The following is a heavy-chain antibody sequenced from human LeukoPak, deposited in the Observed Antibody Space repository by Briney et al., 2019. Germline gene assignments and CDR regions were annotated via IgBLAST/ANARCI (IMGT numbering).Heavy chain of an antibody. D-gene: IGHD2-21*02. J-gene: IGHJ6*03. CDR2: ISVSGAGT. Sequence: GGSLRLSCAASGFTFTNHVITWVRQAPGKGLEWVSGISVSGAGTFYAESVKGRFTISRDNSKTTLSLQMNSLRAEDTAIYYCAKVDPASVTGGVCYYYYYMDVWGKGTTVTVSS. CDR3: AKVDPASVTGGVCYYYYYMDV. CDR1: GFTFTNHV. V-gene: IGHV3-23*01.